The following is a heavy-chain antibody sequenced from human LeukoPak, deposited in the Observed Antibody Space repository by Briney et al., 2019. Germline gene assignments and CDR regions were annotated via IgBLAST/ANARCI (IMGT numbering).Heavy chain of an antibody. D-gene: IGHD3-10*01. Sequence: ETLSLTCTVSGGSISSYYWSWIRQPPGKGLEWIGYIYYSGSTIYNPSLKSRVTISVDTSKNQFSLKLSSVTAADAAVYYCAGRQEYYGSGSEFDYWGQGTLVTVSS. CDR2: IYYSGST. J-gene: IGHJ4*02. CDR1: GGSISSYY. CDR3: AGRQEYYGSGSEFDY. V-gene: IGHV4-59*01.